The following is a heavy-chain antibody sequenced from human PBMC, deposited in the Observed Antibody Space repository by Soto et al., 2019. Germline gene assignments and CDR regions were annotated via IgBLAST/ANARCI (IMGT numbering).Heavy chain of an antibody. Sequence: PSETLSLTCAVFGGSFSCYYWSWIRQPPGKGLEWIGEINHSGSTNYNPSLKSRVTLSVDTSTKQFSLKVSSVTAADTAVYYCARANYFESSGPFDYWGPGTLVTVSS. D-gene: IGHD3-22*01. J-gene: IGHJ4*02. CDR1: GGSFSCYY. V-gene: IGHV4-34*09. CDR3: ARANYFESSGPFDY. CDR2: INHSGST.